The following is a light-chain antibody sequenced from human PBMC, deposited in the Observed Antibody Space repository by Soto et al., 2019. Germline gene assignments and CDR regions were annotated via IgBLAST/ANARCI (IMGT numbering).Light chain of an antibody. V-gene: IGLV1-40*01. CDR2: DNN. Sequence: QSVLTQPPSVSGAPGQRVTISCTGSSSNIGATSNVYWYQQLPGAAPKLLFYDNNSRPSGVPDRFSGSESGTSASLAITGLQAEDEADYYCQSYDFSLTAVVFGGGTQLTVL. J-gene: IGLJ2*01. CDR3: QSYDFSLTAVV. CDR1: SSNIGATSN.